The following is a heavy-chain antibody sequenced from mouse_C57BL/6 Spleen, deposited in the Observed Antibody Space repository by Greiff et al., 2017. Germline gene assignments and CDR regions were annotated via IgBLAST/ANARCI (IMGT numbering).Heavy chain of an antibody. CDR1: GYTFTSYW. V-gene: IGHV1-55*01. Sequence: QVQLKESGAELVKPGASVKMSCKASGYTFTSYWITWVKQRPGQGLEWIGDIYPGSGSTNYNEKLKSKATLTVDTSSSTAYMQLSSLTSEDSAVYYGARGSQAWFAYWGQGTLVTVSA. CDR3: ARGSQAWFAY. J-gene: IGHJ3*01. CDR2: IYPGSGST.